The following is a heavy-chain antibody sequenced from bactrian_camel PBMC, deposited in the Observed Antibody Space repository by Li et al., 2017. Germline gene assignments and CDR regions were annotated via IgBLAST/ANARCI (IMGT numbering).Heavy chain of an antibody. Sequence: HVQLEESGGGSVQAGGSLRLSCAASGYTYNRNCMAWFCQAPGKEREGVARIATDSGNTYYADSVKGRFTISQDNAKNTLFLDMNNLEPEDTAMYYCAADTVRWTCSWFKTDYPHWGQGTQVTVS. J-gene: IGHJ4*01. V-gene: IGHV3S1*01. CDR2: IATDSGNT. CDR3: AADTVRWTCSWFKTDYPH. CDR1: GYTYNRNC. D-gene: IGHD6*01.